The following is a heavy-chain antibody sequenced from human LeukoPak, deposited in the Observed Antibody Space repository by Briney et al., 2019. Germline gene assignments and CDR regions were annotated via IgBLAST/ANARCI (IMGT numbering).Heavy chain of an antibody. D-gene: IGHD2-21*02. CDR1: GGSISSYY. Sequence: KPSETLSLTCTVSGGSISSYYWSWIRQPPGKGLEWIGYIYYGGSTNYNPSLKSRVTISVDTSKNQFSLKLSSVTAADTAVYYCARGIVVVTAATFDPWGQGTLVTVSS. CDR2: IYYGGST. J-gene: IGHJ5*02. CDR3: ARGIVVVTAATFDP. V-gene: IGHV4-59*01.